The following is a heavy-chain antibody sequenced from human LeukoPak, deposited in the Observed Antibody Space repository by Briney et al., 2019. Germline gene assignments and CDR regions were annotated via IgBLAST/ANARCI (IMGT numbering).Heavy chain of an antibody. CDR2: IWHDGSNA. V-gene: IGHV3-33*06. CDR3: AKDQVEVIIAAARAEYFQH. CDR1: GFTFSGYG. Sequence: QPGRSLRLSCAASGFTFSGYGMHWVRQAPGKGLEWLALIWHDGSNANYADSVKGRFTISRDNSKNTLYLQMNSLRAEDTAVYYCAKDQVEVIIAAARAEYFQHWGQGTLVTVSS. J-gene: IGHJ1*01. D-gene: IGHD6-13*01.